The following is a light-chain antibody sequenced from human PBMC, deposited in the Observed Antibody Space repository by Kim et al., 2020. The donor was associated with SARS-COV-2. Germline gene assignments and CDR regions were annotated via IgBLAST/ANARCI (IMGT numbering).Light chain of an antibody. V-gene: IGKV1-5*01. J-gene: IGKJ1*01. CDR2: DAS. CDR3: QRYNDHWT. CDR1: QSISNR. Sequence: PASGEDRVTITCRASQSISNRLAWYRKKPGNAPKLLSYDASSCASGVPSRFSGSGCVTEFPRTTSSRQPDVFATYHCQRYNDHWTFGKGTKGDI.